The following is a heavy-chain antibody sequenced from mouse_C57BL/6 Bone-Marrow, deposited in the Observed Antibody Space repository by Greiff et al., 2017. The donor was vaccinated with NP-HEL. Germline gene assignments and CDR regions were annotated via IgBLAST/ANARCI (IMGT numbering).Heavy chain of an antibody. Sequence: VKLQQPGAELVKPGASVKLSCKASGYTFTSYWMQWVKQRPGQGLEWIGEIDPSDSYTNYNQKFKGKATLTVDTSSSTAYMQLSSLTSEDSAVYYCARHYYGSSLWYFDVWGTGTTVTVSS. CDR1: GYTFTSYW. CDR2: IDPSDSYT. V-gene: IGHV1-50*01. D-gene: IGHD1-1*01. J-gene: IGHJ1*03. CDR3: ARHYYGSSLWYFDV.